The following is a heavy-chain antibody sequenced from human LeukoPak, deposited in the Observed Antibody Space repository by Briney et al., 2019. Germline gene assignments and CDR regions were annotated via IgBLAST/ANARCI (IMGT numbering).Heavy chain of an antibody. CDR3: ARQILTGTARDYPDY. CDR2: ISYSGST. CDR1: GGSGSSNNYY. J-gene: IGHJ4*02. D-gene: IGHD1-20*01. V-gene: IGHV4-39*01. Sequence: PSETLSLTCTVSGGSGSSNNYYWGWIRQPPGKGLEWIGRISYSGSTYYNPSLKSRVTISVDTSKNQFSLKLTSVTAADTAVYYCARQILTGTARDYPDYWGQGTLVTVSS.